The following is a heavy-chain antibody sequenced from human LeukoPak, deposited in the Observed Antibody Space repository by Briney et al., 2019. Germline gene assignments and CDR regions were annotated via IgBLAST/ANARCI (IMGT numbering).Heavy chain of an antibody. CDR2: IYPSDSDT. J-gene: IGHJ4*02. V-gene: IGHV5-51*01. Sequence: GESLKISFKGSGYSFTSYWIGWVRQMPGKGLEWMGIIYPSDSDTRYSSSFQGQVTISADKSISTAYLQWSSLKASDTAIYYCARRVSPSGGWYFFDHWGQGTLVTVSS. CDR1: GYSFTSYW. D-gene: IGHD3-10*01. CDR3: ARRVSPSGGWYFFDH.